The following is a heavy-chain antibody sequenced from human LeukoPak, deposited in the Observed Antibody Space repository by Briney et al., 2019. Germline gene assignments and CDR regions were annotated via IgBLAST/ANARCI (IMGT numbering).Heavy chain of an antibody. D-gene: IGHD2-21*01. CDR3: ARETINCGGDCFDY. CDR2: IDTSGNSK. V-gene: IGHV3-48*03. J-gene: IGHJ4*02. CDR1: GFILSDYE. Sequence: GGSLRLSCGASGFILSDYEVNWDRQAPGKGLEWIAYIDTSGNSKFHADSLKGRFTISRDNAKNSVFLQMDSLRAEDTAVYYCARETINCGGDCFDYWGQGTLVTVSS.